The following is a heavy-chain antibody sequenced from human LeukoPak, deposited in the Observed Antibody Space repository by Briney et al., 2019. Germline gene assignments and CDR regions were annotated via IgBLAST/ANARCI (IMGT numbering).Heavy chain of an antibody. CDR3: TRGSDTIFGVARDGFDS. CDR2: IRTKPYGGTT. D-gene: IGHD3-3*01. CDR1: VFTFGDYV. J-gene: IGHJ4*02. V-gene: IGHV3-49*03. Sequence: PGGSLRLSCTASVFTFGDYVVTWFRQAPWKGRAWVAFIRTKPYGGTTEYAASVKGRFTISRDDSESIAYLQMNSLRTEDTAVYYCTRGSDTIFGVARDGFDSWGQGTLVTVPS.